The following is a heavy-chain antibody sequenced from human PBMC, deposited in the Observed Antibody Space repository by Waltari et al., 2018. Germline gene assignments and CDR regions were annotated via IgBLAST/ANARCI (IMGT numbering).Heavy chain of an antibody. D-gene: IGHD2-2*01. V-gene: IGHV1-24*01. CDR3: ATLMVVVPAASRYWFDP. Sequence: QVQLVPSGAAVKKPGAPVKVSCKVSRSTPTELSIHWVRKAPGKGLEWMGGVDPEDGETSYAQKFQGRVTMTEDTATDTADMELSSLRSEDTAVYYCATLMVVVPAASRYWFDPWGQGTLVTVSS. J-gene: IGHJ5*02. CDR1: RSTPTELS. CDR2: VDPEDGET.